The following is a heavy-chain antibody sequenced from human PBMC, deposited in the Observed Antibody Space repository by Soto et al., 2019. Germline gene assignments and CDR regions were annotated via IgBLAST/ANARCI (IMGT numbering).Heavy chain of an antibody. CDR2: IYWDDEK. V-gene: IGHV2-5*02. CDR3: ERLPYGDYVRY. J-gene: IGHJ4*02. D-gene: IGHD4-17*01. Sequence: QITLKESGPTLVKPTQTLTLTCTFSEVSLSTSGVGVGWIRQAPGKALEWLALIYWDDEKRYSPTLKSRLTITKDTSKNHVVLTMTNMDPVDTATYSCERLPYGDYVRYWGQGTLVTVSS. CDR1: EVSLSTSGVG.